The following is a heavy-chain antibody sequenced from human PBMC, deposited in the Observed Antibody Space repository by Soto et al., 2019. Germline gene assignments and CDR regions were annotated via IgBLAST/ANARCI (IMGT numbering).Heavy chain of an antibody. CDR1: GRSFSSDG. D-gene: IGHD3-10*01. CDR2: IIPVFGNT. Sequence: QLQLEQSGPEVKKPGSSVKVSCKASGRSFSSDGVRWVRQAPGQGLEWMGGIIPVFGNTKYVQRFQGRRTFTADKTTSTVYMEMSSVSSEDTAVYFSARGQYNSSGSAATYYFYFGIAFWARGTTVIVSS. V-gene: IGHV1-69*06. CDR3: ARGQYNSSGSAATYYFYFGIAF. J-gene: IGHJ6*02.